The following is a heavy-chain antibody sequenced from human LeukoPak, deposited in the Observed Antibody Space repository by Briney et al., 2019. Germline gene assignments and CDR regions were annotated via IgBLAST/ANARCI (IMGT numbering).Heavy chain of an antibody. CDR3: AKSKTPYCSSTNCLMFDY. V-gene: IGHV3-66*01. Sequence: GGSLRLSCAASGFTVSSNYMSWVRQAPGKGLEWVSVIYSGGSTYYADSAKGRFTISRDNSKNTLYLQMNSLRAEDTAVYYCAKSKTPYCSSTNCLMFDYWGQGALVTVSS. J-gene: IGHJ4*02. CDR1: GFTVSSNY. D-gene: IGHD2-2*01. CDR2: IYSGGST.